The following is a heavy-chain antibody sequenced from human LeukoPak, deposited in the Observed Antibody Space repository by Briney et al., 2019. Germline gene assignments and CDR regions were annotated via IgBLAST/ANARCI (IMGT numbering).Heavy chain of an antibody. CDR1: GFTFSSYW. CDR2: MKYDGSEK. J-gene: IGHJ4*02. CDR3: ARDIAAAGLFFDY. Sequence: PGGSLRLSCGASGFTFSSYWMSWVRQAPGKGLEWVANMKYDGSEKDYVDSVKGRFTISRDNAKNSLYLQMNSLRAEDTAVYYRARDIAAAGLFFDYWGQGTLVTVSS. D-gene: IGHD6-13*01. V-gene: IGHV3-7*01.